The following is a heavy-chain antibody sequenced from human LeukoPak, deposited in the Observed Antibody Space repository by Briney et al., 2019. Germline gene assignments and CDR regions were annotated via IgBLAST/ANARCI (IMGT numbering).Heavy chain of an antibody. V-gene: IGHV1-18*01. CDR2: ISAYNGNT. CDR1: GYTFTSYG. CDR3: ARMYYDFWSGRTHYFDY. D-gene: IGHD3-3*01. Sequence: ASVKVSCKASGYTFTSYGISWVRQAPGQGLEWMGWISAYNGNTNYAQKLQGRVTVTTDTSTSTAYMELRSLRSDDTAVYYCARMYYDFWSGRTHYFDYWGQGTLVTVSS. J-gene: IGHJ4*02.